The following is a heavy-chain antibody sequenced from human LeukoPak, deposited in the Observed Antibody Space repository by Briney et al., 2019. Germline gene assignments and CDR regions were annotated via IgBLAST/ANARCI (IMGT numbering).Heavy chain of an antibody. Sequence: PGGSLRLSCAASGFTFSSYGMTWVRQGPGKRLEWVSVISGSGARTYYADSVKGRFTISRDNSKNTLYLQMNSLRAEDTAVYYCAKDQRYYGSGSDSYFDYWGQGTLVTVSS. D-gene: IGHD3-10*01. V-gene: IGHV3-23*01. J-gene: IGHJ4*02. CDR1: GFTFSSYG. CDR2: ISGSGART. CDR3: AKDQRYYGSGSDSYFDY.